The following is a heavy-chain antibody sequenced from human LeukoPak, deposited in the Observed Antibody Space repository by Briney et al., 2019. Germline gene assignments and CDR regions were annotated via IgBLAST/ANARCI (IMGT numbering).Heavy chain of an antibody. D-gene: IGHD3-22*01. Sequence: GGSLRLSCTASGFTFSSYAIHWVRQAPGKGLEWVSSISSSSSYIYYADSVKGRFTISRDNAKNSLYLQMNSLRAEDTAVYYCARLAGYYDSSGRHPIDYWGQGTLVTVSS. CDR1: GFTFSSYA. CDR3: ARLAGYYDSSGRHPIDY. V-gene: IGHV3-21*01. CDR2: ISSSSSYI. J-gene: IGHJ4*02.